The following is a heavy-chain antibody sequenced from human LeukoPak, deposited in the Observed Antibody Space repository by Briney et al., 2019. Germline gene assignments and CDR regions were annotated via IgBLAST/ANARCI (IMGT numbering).Heavy chain of an antibody. D-gene: IGHD1-26*01. Sequence: GGSLRLSCTGSGFSFSNYYMSWVRQAPGKGLEWISYISSSGTTIHYAESVKGRFTISRDNAENALYLQMNSLRAEDTAVYYCTRDPLWDLADYWGQGTLVTVSS. CDR1: GFSFSNYY. J-gene: IGHJ4*02. CDR2: ISSSGTTI. CDR3: TRDPLWDLADY. V-gene: IGHV3-11*04.